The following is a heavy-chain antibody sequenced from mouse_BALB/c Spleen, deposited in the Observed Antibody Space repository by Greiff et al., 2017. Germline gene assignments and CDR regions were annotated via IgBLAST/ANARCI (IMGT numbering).Heavy chain of an antibody. Sequence: EVQLQQSGPELVKPGASVKISCKASGYSFTGYYMHWVKQSHVKSLEWIGRINPYNGATSYNQNFKDKASLTVDKSSSTAYMELHSLTSEDSAVYYCARTLYDGYSVRYWGQGTTLTVSS. CDR2: INPYNGAT. CDR3: ARTLYDGYSVRY. CDR1: GYSFTGYY. D-gene: IGHD2-3*01. J-gene: IGHJ2*01. V-gene: IGHV1-26*01.